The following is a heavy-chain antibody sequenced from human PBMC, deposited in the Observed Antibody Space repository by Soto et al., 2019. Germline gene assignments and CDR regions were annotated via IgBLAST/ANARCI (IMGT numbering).Heavy chain of an antibody. CDR1: GGSISSGGYS. D-gene: IGHD3-22*01. J-gene: IGHJ5*02. Sequence: SETLSLTCAVSGGSISSGGYSWSWIRQPPGKGLEWIAYIYYSVTSYNPSLKSRVSISLDTSKNQFSLKLSSVTAADTAFFYCARLGVYFLILDTWGQGSLVTVTS. V-gene: IGHV4-61*08. CDR2: IYYSVT. CDR3: ARLGVYFLILDT.